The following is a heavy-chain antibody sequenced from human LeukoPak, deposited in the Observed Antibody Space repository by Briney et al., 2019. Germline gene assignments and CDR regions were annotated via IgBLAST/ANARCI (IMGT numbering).Heavy chain of an antibody. CDR2: INHSGST. V-gene: IGHV4-34*01. Sequence: VSLTRSCAASGFTFSNAWMSWIRQPPGKGLKWIGEINHSGSTNYNPSLKSRVTISVDTSKNQCSLKLSSVTAADTAVYYCARHGALTEGRGYGMDVWGQGTTVSVCS. CDR1: GFTFSNAW. CDR3: ARHGALTEGRGYGMDV. J-gene: IGHJ6*02. D-gene: IGHD1-14*01.